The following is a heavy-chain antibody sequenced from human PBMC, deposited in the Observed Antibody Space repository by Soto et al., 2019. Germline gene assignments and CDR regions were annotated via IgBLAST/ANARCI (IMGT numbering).Heavy chain of an antibody. CDR2: ISYDGSNK. CDR3: ARGLGIAAAADYYYYGMDV. Sequence: GGSLRLSCAASGFTFSSYAMHWVRQAPGKGLEWVAVISYDGSNKYYADSVKGRFTISRDNSKNTLYLQMNSLRAEDTAVYYCARGLGIAAAADYYYYGMDVWGQGTTVTVSS. J-gene: IGHJ6*02. CDR1: GFTFSSYA. V-gene: IGHV3-30-3*01. D-gene: IGHD6-13*01.